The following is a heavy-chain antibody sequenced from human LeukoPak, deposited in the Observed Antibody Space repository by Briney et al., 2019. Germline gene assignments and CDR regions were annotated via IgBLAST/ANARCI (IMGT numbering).Heavy chain of an antibody. V-gene: IGHV4-59*01. CDR2: IYYSGST. D-gene: IGHD2-2*01. CDR1: GGSISSYY. J-gene: IGHJ6*03. CDR3: ARGRLLWGNYYMDV. Sequence: PSETLSLTCTVSGGSISSYYWSWIRQPPGKGLEWIGYIYYSGSTNYNPSLKSRVTISVDTSKNQFSLKLSSVTAADTAVYYCARGRLLWGNYYMDVWGKGTTVTVSS.